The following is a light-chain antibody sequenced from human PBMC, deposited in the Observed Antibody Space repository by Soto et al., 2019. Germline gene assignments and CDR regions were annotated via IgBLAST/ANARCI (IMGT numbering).Light chain of an antibody. Sequence: QSVLTQPPSVSGAPGQRVTISCTGSSSNIGAGYDVHWYQQLPGTAPKLLIYGNSNRPSGVPDRFSGSKSGTSASLAITGLQAEDEADYYCQSYDSSLSGSRAVFGGVTKLTVL. CDR1: SSNIGAGYD. CDR3: QSYDSSLSGSRAV. CDR2: GNS. J-gene: IGLJ2*01. V-gene: IGLV1-40*01.